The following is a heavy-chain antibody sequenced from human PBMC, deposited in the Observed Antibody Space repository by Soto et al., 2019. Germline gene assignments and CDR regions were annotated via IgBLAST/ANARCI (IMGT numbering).Heavy chain of an antibody. V-gene: IGHV1-2*04. J-gene: IGHJ5*02. CDR3: AREAIAVAGTKEDWFDP. Sequence: ASVKVSCKASGYTFTGYYMHWVRQAPGQGLEWMGWINPNSGGTNYAQKFQGWVTMTRDTSISTAYMELSRPRSDDTAVYYCAREAIAVAGTKEDWFDPWGQGTLVTVSS. CDR1: GYTFTGYY. CDR2: INPNSGGT. D-gene: IGHD6-19*01.